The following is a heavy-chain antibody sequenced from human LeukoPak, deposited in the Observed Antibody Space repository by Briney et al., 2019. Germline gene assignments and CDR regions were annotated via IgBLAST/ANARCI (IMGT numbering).Heavy chain of an antibody. Sequence: SETLSLTCTVSGGSISTFYRSWIRQPPGKGLEWIGYTYYSGSTNYNPSLKSRLTISVDTSKNQFSLKLSSVTAADTAVYYCARDRDIGTYYYYYGTDVWGQGTTVTVSS. J-gene: IGHJ6*02. CDR1: GGSISTFY. CDR2: TYYSGST. CDR3: ARDRDIGTYYYYYGTDV. D-gene: IGHD1-26*01. V-gene: IGHV4-59*01.